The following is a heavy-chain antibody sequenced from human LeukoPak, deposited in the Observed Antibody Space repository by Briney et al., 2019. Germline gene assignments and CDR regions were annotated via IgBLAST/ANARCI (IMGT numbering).Heavy chain of an antibody. CDR2: IYPSDSDT. V-gene: IGHV5-51*01. J-gene: IGHJ5*02. CDR3: ARLWSSGSWFGPFDP. Sequence: GESLKISCKGSGDSFPNYWIGWVRQMPGKGLEWMGIIYPSDSDTRYSPSFQGQVTISADKSISTAYLQWSSLKASDTAMYYCARLWSSGSWFGPFDPWGQGTLVTVSS. D-gene: IGHD6-13*01. CDR1: GDSFPNYW.